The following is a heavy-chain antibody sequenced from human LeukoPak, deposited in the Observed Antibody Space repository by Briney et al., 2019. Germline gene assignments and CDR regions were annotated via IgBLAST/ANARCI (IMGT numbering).Heavy chain of an antibody. CDR2: INPNSGGT. V-gene: IGHV1-2*02. J-gene: IGHJ5*02. CDR1: GYTFTGYY. CDR3: ARGDYDYVWGSYRGFDP. D-gene: IGHD3-16*02. Sequence: ASVKVSCKASGYTFTGYYMHWVRQAPGQGLEWMGWINPNSGGTNCAQKFQGRVTMTRDTSISTAYMELSRLRSDDTAVYYCARGDYDYVWGSYRGFDPWGQGTLVTVSS.